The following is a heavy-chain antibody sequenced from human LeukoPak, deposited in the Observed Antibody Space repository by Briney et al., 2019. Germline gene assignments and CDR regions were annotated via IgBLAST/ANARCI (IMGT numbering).Heavy chain of an antibody. V-gene: IGHV4-39*01. CDR2: IYYSGST. CDR3: ARRKTKGAGIYWFDP. Sequence: SETLSFTCTVSGGSISSSSYYWGWIRQPPGKGLEWIGSIYYSGSTYYNPSLKSRVTISVDTSKNQFSLKLSSVTAADTAVYYCARRKTKGAGIYWFDPWGQGTLVTVSS. CDR1: GGSISSSSYY. D-gene: IGHD3-16*01. J-gene: IGHJ5*02.